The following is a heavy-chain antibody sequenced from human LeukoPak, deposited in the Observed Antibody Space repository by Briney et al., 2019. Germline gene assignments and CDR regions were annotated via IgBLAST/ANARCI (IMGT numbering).Heavy chain of an antibody. D-gene: IGHD3-10*01. CDR2: IIPVIGIQ. CDR1: GDTFSSYA. J-gene: IGHJ6*02. Sequence: ASVKVSCKASGDTFSSYAISWVRQAPGQGLEWMGRIIPVIGIQNYAQKFQGRVSITADKSTNTAYMELSSLRSEDTAVYYCARGLRLTLVRGGTTNSYFGMDVWGQGTTVTVSS. CDR3: ARGLRLTLVRGGTTNSYFGMDV. V-gene: IGHV1-69*04.